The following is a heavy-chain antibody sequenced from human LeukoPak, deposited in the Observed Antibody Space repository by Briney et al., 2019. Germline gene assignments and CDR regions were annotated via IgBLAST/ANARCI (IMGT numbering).Heavy chain of an antibody. CDR2: IKQDESEK. J-gene: IGHJ4*02. CDR3: ARAGIFSSSYGISWDC. Sequence: GGSLRLSCAASGFTFSSYWMSWVRQAPGKGLEWVANIKQDESEKYYVDSVKGRFTISRDNAKNSLFLQMNSLRAEDTAVYYCARAGIFSSSYGISWDCWGQGALVAVSS. V-gene: IGHV3-7*01. D-gene: IGHD6-6*01. CDR1: GFTFSSYW.